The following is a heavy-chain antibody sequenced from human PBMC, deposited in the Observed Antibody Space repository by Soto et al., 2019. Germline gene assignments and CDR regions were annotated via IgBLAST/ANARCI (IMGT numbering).Heavy chain of an antibody. J-gene: IGHJ4*02. CDR3: TRNTRYHFYFDY. V-gene: IGHV4-31*02. CDR1: GDSISGGCYC. CDR2: IYYSGST. Sequence: PSETLSLTWTVSGDSISGGCYCWSWIRQHPGKGLEWIGYIYYSGSTYYNPSLKSRVTISVDTSKNQFSLKLNSVTAADTAVYYCTRNTRYHFYFDYWGQGTLVTVSS. D-gene: IGHD1-26*01.